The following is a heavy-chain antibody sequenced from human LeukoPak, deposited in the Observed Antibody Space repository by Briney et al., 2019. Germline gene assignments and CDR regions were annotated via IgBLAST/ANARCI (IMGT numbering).Heavy chain of an antibody. CDR1: GYSFTSYW. CDR2: IYPGDSDT. Sequence: GESLKISCKGSGYSFTSYWIGWVRQMPGKGLEWMGIIYPGDSDTRYSPSFQGQVTISADKSISTAYLQWSSLKASDTAMYYRARQSGYSYGLNYDAFDIWGQGTMVTVSS. CDR3: ARQSGYSYGLNYDAFDI. D-gene: IGHD5-18*01. V-gene: IGHV5-51*01. J-gene: IGHJ3*02.